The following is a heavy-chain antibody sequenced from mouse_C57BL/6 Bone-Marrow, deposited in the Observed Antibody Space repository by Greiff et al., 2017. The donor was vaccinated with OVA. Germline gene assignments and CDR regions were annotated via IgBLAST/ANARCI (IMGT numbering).Heavy chain of an antibody. Sequence: EVKLQESGPGLVKPSQSLSLTCSVTGYSITSGYYWNWIRQSPGNQLEWMGYISYDGSNKYNPTLKNRTSITRDTSTNQFFLKLNSVTTEDTATYSCARGGVWGQGTTLTVSS. J-gene: IGHJ2*01. V-gene: IGHV3-6*01. CDR2: ISYDGSN. CDR1: GYSITSGYY. CDR3: ARGGV.